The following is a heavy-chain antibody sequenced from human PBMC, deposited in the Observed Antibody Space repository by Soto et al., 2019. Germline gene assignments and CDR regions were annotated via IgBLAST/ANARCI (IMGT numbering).Heavy chain of an antibody. J-gene: IGHJ6*02. CDR2: INHSGST. CDR1: GGSFSGYY. Sequence: PSETLSLTCAVYGGSFSGYYWSWIRQPPGKGLEWIGEINHSGSTNYNPSLKSRVTISVDTSKSQFSLKLSSVTAADTAVYYCARARIVVVPAAIPTRYYYYYYGMDVWGQGTTVTVSS. D-gene: IGHD2-2*01. CDR3: ARARIVVVPAAIPTRYYYYYYGMDV. V-gene: IGHV4-34*01.